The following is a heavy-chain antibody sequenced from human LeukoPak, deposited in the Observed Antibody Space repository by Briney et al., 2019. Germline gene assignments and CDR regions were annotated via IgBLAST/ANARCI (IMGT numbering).Heavy chain of an antibody. J-gene: IGHJ4*02. CDR1: GYTFTSYA. Sequence: GASVKVSCKASGYTFTSYAMHWVRQAPGQRLEWMGWINAGNGNTKYSQKFQGRVTITRDTSASTAYMELSSLRSEDTAVYYCARESIVVVVAVTLDYWGQGTLVTVSS. CDR2: INAGNGNT. V-gene: IGHV1-3*01. D-gene: IGHD2-15*01. CDR3: ARESIVVVVAVTLDY.